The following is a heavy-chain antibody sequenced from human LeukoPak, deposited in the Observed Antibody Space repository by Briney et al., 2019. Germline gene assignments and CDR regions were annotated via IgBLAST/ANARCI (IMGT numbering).Heavy chain of an antibody. CDR3: ARLYYYDSSGFDY. V-gene: IGHV4-39*01. CDR1: GGSISSSRYY. D-gene: IGHD3-22*01. CDR2: IYYSGST. Sequence: SETLSLTCTVSGGSISSSRYYWGWIRQPPGKGLEWIGSIYYSGSTYYNPSLKSRVTISVDTSKNQFSLKLSSVTAADTAVYYCARLYYYDSSGFDYWGQGTLVTVSS. J-gene: IGHJ4*02.